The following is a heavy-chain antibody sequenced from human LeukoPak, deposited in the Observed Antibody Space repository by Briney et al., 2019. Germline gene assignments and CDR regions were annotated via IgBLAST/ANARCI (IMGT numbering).Heavy chain of an antibody. CDR3: ARDRIVVIPAAPNWFDP. Sequence: PGGSLRLSCAASGFTFSSYAMHWVRQAPGKGLEWVAVISYDGSNKYYADSVKGRFTISRDNARDSLYLQMNNLRAEDTALYFCARDRIVVIPAAPNWFDPWGQGTLVTVSS. J-gene: IGHJ5*02. D-gene: IGHD2-2*01. CDR2: ISYDGSNK. V-gene: IGHV3-30-3*01. CDR1: GFTFSSYA.